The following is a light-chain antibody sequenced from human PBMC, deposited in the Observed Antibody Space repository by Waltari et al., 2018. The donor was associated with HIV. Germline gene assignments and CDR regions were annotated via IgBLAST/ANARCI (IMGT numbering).Light chain of an antibody. J-gene: IGLJ3*02. CDR2: QNT. CDR1: ESGDKY. CDR3: QAWDSSTDVV. Sequence: SYPLTQPPSVSVSPGQTATITCSGDESGDKYTCWYQQRPGQSPVLVISQNTKRPSGIPERFSGSASGNTATLTISGTQAVDEADYYCQAWDSSTDVVFGGGTKLTVL. V-gene: IGLV3-1*01.